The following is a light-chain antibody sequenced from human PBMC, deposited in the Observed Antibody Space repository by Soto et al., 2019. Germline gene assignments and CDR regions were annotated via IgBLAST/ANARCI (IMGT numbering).Light chain of an antibody. CDR2: AAS. CDR1: QSISNY. V-gene: IGKV1-39*01. Sequence: IQMTPSPSSLSASVGDRVIITCRTSQSISNYLNWYQQKPGKAPKLLIFAASSLQSGVPSRFSGSGSGTNFTLTISSLQPEDFAAYYCQQSYSAPITFGQGTRLEI. J-gene: IGKJ5*01. CDR3: QQSYSAPIT.